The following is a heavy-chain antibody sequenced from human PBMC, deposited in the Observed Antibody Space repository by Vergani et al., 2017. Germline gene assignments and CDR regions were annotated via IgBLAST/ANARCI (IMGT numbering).Heavy chain of an antibody. CDR2: IKQDGSGK. J-gene: IGHJ6*03. CDR3: ARALITMVRGVIDYYYMDV. D-gene: IGHD3-10*01. V-gene: IGHV3-7*01. Sequence: EVQLVESGGGLVQPGGSLRLSCAASGFTFSSYWMSWVRQAPGKGLEWVANIKQDGSGKYYVDSVKGRFTISRDNAKNSLYLQMNSLRAEDTAVYYCARALITMVRGVIDYYYMDVWGKGTTVTVSS. CDR1: GFTFSSYW.